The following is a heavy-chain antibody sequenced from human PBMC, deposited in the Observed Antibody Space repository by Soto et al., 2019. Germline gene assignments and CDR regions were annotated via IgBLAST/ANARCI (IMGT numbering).Heavy chain of an antibody. V-gene: IGHV4-59*01. CDR3: ANSGGGSGDYYYGMDV. D-gene: IGHD3-16*01. CDR1: GGSISSYY. J-gene: IGHJ6*02. Sequence: SETLSLTCTASGGSISSYYRSWIRQPPGKGLEWIGYIYYSGSTNYNPSLKSRVTISVDTSKNQFSLKLSSVTAADTAVYYCANSGGGSGDYYYGMDVWGQGTTVTVSS. CDR2: IYYSGST.